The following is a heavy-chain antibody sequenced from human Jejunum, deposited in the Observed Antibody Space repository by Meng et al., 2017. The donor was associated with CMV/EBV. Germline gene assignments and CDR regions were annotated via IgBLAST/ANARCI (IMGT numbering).Heavy chain of an antibody. D-gene: IGHD1-26*01. Sequence: AASGFNFSTFGMHWVRQAPGKGLEWVAFLRYDGGITYYAASVKGRFTISRDNAKNSLYLQMNSLRAEDTAVYYCARDHRERPHDYWGQGTLVTVSS. CDR2: LRYDGGIT. CDR1: GFNFSTFG. V-gene: IGHV3-30*02. J-gene: IGHJ4*02. CDR3: ARDHRERPHDY.